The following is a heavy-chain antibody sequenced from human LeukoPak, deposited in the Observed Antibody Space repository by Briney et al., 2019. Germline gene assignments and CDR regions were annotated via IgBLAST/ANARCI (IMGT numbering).Heavy chain of an antibody. Sequence: SETLSLTCTVSGGSISSGDFYWSWIRQPPGKGLEWIGYIYYSGSTYYNPSLKSRVTISVDTSKNQFPLKLSSVTAADTAVYYCARAGGEWFGEGYFDYWGQGTLVTVSS. V-gene: IGHV4-30-4*01. D-gene: IGHD3-10*01. CDR3: ARAGGEWFGEGYFDY. CDR2: IYYSGST. J-gene: IGHJ4*02. CDR1: GGSISSGDFY.